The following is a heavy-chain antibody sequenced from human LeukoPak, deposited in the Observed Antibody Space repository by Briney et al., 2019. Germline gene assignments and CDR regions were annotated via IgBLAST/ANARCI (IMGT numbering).Heavy chain of an antibody. V-gene: IGHV3-23*01. CDR3: AKRPNYNLWSGYADFDY. J-gene: IGHJ4*02. CDR2: ISGSGGST. Sequence: PGGSLRLSCAASGFTFSNYAMSWVRQAPGKGLEWVSAISGSGGSTYYADSVKGRFTISRDNSKNTLYLQMNSLRAGDTAVYYCAKRPNYNLWSGYADFDYWGQGTLVTVSS. D-gene: IGHD3-3*01. CDR1: GFTFSNYA.